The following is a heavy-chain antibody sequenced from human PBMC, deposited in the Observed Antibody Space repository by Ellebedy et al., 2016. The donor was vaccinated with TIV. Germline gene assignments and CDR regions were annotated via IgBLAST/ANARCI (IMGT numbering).Heavy chain of an antibody. CDR2: IYTDVTST. CDR3: ARSGNSYGRVGLFDY. D-gene: IGHD5-18*01. J-gene: IGHJ4*02. V-gene: IGHV3-74*03. Sequence: GGSLRLSCAASGFTFSIYWMHWVRQVPGKGLVWVSRIYTDVTSTTYADSVKGRFTISRDNAKNTLFLQMNSLRAEDTGIYYCARSGNSYGRVGLFDYWGQGALVTVSS. CDR1: GFTFSIYW.